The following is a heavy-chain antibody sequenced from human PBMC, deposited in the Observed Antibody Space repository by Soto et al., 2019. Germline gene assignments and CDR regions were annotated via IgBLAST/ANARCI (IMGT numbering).Heavy chain of an antibody. CDR2: IIPIFGKA. Sequence: QVQLVQSGAEVKKPGSSVKVSCKASGGTFSSYAISWVRQAPGQGLEWMGGIIPIFGKANYAQKFQGRVTITADESTSTAYMELSSLRSEATAVYYCARGAPGFNYCGGYCYFDYWGQGTLVTVAS. J-gene: IGHJ4*02. V-gene: IGHV1-69*01. CDR3: ARGAPGFNYCGGYCYFDY. D-gene: IGHD2-21*02. CDR1: GGTFSSYA.